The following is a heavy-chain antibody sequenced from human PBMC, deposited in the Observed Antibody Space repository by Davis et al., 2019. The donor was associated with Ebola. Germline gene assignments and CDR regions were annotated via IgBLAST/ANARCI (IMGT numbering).Heavy chain of an antibody. CDR3: ARDRWCTNGVCYPYYYYYGMDV. CDR2: IIPILGIA. CDR1: GGTLSNYN. V-gene: IGHV1-69*04. Sequence: SVKVSCKASGGTLSNYNINWVRQAPGQGLEWMGRIIPILGIANYAQKLQGRVTMTTDTSTSTAYMELRSLRSDDTAVYYCARDRWCTNGVCYPYYYYYGMDVWGKGTTVTVSS. D-gene: IGHD2-8*01. J-gene: IGHJ6*04.